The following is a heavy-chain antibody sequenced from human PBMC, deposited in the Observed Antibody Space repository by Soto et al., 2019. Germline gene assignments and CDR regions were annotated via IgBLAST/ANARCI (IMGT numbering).Heavy chain of an antibody. CDR2: MNPNSGNT. Sequence: QVQRVQSGAEVKKPGASVKVSCKASGYTFTSYDITWVRQATGQGLEWMGGMNPNSGNTGYAQKCQGRVTITRNTSISTAYMELSSLRSEDTAVYDCAREMSAAGSNWFDPWGQGTLVTVSS. D-gene: IGHD6-13*01. CDR1: GYTFTSYD. V-gene: IGHV1-8*01. J-gene: IGHJ5*02. CDR3: AREMSAAGSNWFDP.